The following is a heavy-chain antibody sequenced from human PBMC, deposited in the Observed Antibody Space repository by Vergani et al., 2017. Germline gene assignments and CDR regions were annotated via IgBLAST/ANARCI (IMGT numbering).Heavy chain of an antibody. J-gene: IGHJ4*02. CDR1: GFTFSDYY. D-gene: IGHD4-11*01. Sequence: QVQLVESGGGLVKPGGSLRLSCAASGFTFSDYYMSWIRQAPGKGLEWVSYISSSSSYTNYADSVKGRFTISRDNAKNTLYLQMNSLRAEDTAVYYCAKGTETTGNYFDYWGQGTLVTVSS. CDR2: ISSSSSYT. V-gene: IGHV3-11*05. CDR3: AKGTETTGNYFDY.